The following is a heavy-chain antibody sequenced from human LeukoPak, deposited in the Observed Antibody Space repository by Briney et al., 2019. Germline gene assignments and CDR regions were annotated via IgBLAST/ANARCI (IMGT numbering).Heavy chain of an antibody. V-gene: IGHV1-2*02. CDR2: INPNSGGT. CDR3: ARMRTMVRGVIYY. CDR1: GYTFTGYY. Sequence: GASVKVSCKASGYTFTGYYMHWVRQAPGQGLEWMGWINPNSGGTNYAQKFQGRVTMTRDTSISTAYMELSRLRSDDTAVYYCARMRTMVRGVIYYWGQGTLVTVSS. J-gene: IGHJ4*02. D-gene: IGHD3-10*01.